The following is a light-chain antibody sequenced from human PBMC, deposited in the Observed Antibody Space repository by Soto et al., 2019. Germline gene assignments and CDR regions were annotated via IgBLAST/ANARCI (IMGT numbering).Light chain of an antibody. CDR3: QQYNNWWT. CDR2: GAS. Sequence: EIVMTQSPATLSVSPGVRATLSCRASQSVSSSLAWYQQKPGQAPRLLIYGASTRATVIPARFSGSGSEKEFALTISSLQSEDSAVYYCQQYNNWWTFGQGNKVEIK. J-gene: IGKJ1*01. CDR1: QSVSSS. V-gene: IGKV3-15*01.